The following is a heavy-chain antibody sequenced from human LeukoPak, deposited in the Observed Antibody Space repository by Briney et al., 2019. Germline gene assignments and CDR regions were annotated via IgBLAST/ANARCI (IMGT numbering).Heavy chain of an antibody. CDR3: AKGVGATATYYYYYMDV. J-gene: IGHJ6*03. CDR2: INHSGST. V-gene: IGHV4-34*01. Sequence: SETLSLTCAVYGGSFSGYYWSWIRQPPGKGLEWIGEINHSGSTNYNPSLKSRVTISVDTSKNQFSLKLSSVTAADTAVYYCAKGVGATATYYYYYMDVWGKGTTVTVSS. D-gene: IGHD1-26*01. CDR1: GGSFSGYY.